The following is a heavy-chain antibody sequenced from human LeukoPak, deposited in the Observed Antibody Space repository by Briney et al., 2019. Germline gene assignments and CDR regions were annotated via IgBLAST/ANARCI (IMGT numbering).Heavy chain of an antibody. CDR3: TKGTIWLPFDY. CDR1: GFTFSNYA. D-gene: IGHD5-18*01. Sequence: GGSLRLSCAASGFTFSNYAMSWARHAPGKGLEWVSAISGSGGSTYYADSVKGRVTISRDNSKNTLYLQMNSLRAEDTAVYYCTKGTIWLPFDYWGQGTLVTVSS. J-gene: IGHJ4*02. CDR2: ISGSGGST. V-gene: IGHV3-23*01.